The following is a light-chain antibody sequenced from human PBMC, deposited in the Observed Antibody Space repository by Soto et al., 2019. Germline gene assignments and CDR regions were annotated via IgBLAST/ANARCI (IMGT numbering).Light chain of an antibody. V-gene: IGKV3-15*01. Sequence: ETVMTQSPATLSVSPGARATLSCRASQSVFSNLAWYQQKPGQAPRLLIYDASTRATGIPARFSGSGSGTEFTLTISSLQSEDFAVYYCQQYNNWPPITFGQGTRLETK. J-gene: IGKJ5*01. CDR1: QSVFSN. CDR2: DAS. CDR3: QQYNNWPPIT.